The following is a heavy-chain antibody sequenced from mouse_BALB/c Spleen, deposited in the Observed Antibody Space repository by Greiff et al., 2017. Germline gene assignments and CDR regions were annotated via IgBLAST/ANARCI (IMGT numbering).Heavy chain of an antibody. J-gene: IGHJ4*01. Sequence: VQLQQSGAELAKPGASVKMSCKASGYTFTSYWMHWVKQRPGQGLEWIGYINPSTGYTEYNQKFKDKATLTADKSSSTAYMQLSSLTSEASAVYYCARTGSTTDYYAMDYWGQGTAVTVSA. CDR1: GYTFTSYW. V-gene: IGHV1-7*01. CDR3: ARTGSTTDYYAMDY. CDR2: INPSTGYT. D-gene: IGHD2-14*01.